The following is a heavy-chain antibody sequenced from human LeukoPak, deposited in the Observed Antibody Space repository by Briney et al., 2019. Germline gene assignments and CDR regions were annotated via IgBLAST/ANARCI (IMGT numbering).Heavy chain of an antibody. CDR3: ARDHRSSRSSWFDP. V-gene: IGHV4-61*08. D-gene: IGHD6-13*01. Sequence: ASETLSLTCTVSGGSISSSAYHWGWIRQPPGKGLEWIGYIYYSGSTNYNPSLRSRVTISVDTSKNQFSLKLSSVTAADTAVYYCARDHRSSRSSWFDPWGQGTLVTVSS. CDR2: IYYSGST. CDR1: GGSISSSAYH. J-gene: IGHJ5*02.